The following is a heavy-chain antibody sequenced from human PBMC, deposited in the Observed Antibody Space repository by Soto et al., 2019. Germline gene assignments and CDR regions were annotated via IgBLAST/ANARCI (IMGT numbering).Heavy chain of an antibody. J-gene: IGHJ4*02. D-gene: IGHD3-10*01. CDR1: GGSIRSPNFS. CDR3: TRDAEMWFGELSQ. V-gene: IGHV4-31*03. CDR2: IYYNGTT. Sequence: SETLSLTCTVIGGSIRSPNFSWSWIRQHPGKGPEWIGNIYYNGTTTYSPSLESRLTISLDPSKNQFSLTLKSVTAADTAVYYCTRDAEMWFGELSQWGLENVVPVSS.